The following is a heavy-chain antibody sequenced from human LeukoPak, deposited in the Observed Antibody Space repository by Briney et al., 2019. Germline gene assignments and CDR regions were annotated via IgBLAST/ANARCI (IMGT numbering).Heavy chain of an antibody. CDR3: ARILAYCGGDCHDAFDI. D-gene: IGHD2-21*02. CDR2: IYTGGST. Sequence: SETLSLTCTVSGGSISSYYWSWIRQPPGKGLEWIGYIYTGGSTNYNPSLKSRVTISVDTSKNQFSLKLSSVTAADTAVYYCARILAYCGGDCHDAFDIWGQGTMVTVSS. V-gene: IGHV4-4*09. J-gene: IGHJ3*02. CDR1: GGSISSYY.